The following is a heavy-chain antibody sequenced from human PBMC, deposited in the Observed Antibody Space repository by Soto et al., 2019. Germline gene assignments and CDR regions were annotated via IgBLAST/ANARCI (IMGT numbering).Heavy chain of an antibody. CDR2: MYWYDDK. CDR1: GFSLSTSGVG. CDR3: AYRVPYKSNWETGWFDP. Sequence: QITLKEAGPTLLQPTQTLTLTCTFSGFSLSTSGVGVGWIRQPPGTALECLALMYWYDDKRYKPSLKSRLTITKDTSKNQWVLTMTNMDPVDTATYHCAYRVPYKSNWETGWFDPWGQGTLVTVSS. V-gene: IGHV2-5*01. J-gene: IGHJ5*02. D-gene: IGHD1-1*01.